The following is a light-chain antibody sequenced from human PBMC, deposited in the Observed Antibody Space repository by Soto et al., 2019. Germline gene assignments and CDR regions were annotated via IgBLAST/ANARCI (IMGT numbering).Light chain of an antibody. V-gene: IGLV4-69*01. CDR1: SGHSSYA. CDR3: QTGGTVVV. CDR2: LNSDGSH. Sequence: QPVLTQSPSASASLGASVKLTCTLSSGHSSYAIAWPQQQPEKGPRYLMKLNSDGSHSKGDGIPDRFSGSSSGAERYLTISSLQSEDEADYYCQTGGTVVVFGGGTKLAVL. J-gene: IGLJ2*01.